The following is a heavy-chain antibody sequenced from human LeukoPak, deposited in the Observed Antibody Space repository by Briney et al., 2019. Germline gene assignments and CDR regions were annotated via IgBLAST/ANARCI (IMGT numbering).Heavy chain of an antibody. J-gene: IGHJ6*02. D-gene: IGHD3-22*01. CDR3: ARAYDTRGTYGMDV. Sequence: PSETLSLTCTVSGGSISSGGYYWSWIRQHPGKGLEWIGYIYNSGSTYYNPSLKRRINISVDTSKNQFSLKLSSVTAADTAVYYCARAYDTRGTYGMDVWGQGTTVTVSS. CDR1: GGSISSGGYY. CDR2: IYNSGST. V-gene: IGHV4-31*03.